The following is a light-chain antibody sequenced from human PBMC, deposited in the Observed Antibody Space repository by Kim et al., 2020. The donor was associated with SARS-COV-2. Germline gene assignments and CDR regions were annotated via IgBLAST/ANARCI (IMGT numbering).Light chain of an antibody. J-gene: IGLJ2*01. Sequence: PGQSITISCTETSSDVGNYNLVSWYQQHPGKAPKLIIYEVTKRPSGVSNRFSGSKSGNTASLTSSGLQAEDEADYYCCSFTGIGVVFGGGTQLTVL. CDR1: SSDVGNYNL. V-gene: IGLV2-23*02. CDR3: CSFTGIGVV. CDR2: EVT.